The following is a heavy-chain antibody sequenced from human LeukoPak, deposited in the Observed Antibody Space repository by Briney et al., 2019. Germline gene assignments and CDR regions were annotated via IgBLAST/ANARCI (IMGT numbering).Heavy chain of an antibody. CDR1: GGSFSGYY. CDR2: IYYSGST. CDR3: ARDHSSGWFGFDY. J-gene: IGHJ4*02. D-gene: IGHD6-19*01. V-gene: IGHV4-59*01. Sequence: PSETLSLTCAVYGGSFSGYYWSWIRQPPGKGLEWIGYIYYSGSTNYNPSLKSRVTISVDTSKNQFSLKLSSVTAADTAVYYCARDHSSGWFGFDYWGQGTLVTVSS.